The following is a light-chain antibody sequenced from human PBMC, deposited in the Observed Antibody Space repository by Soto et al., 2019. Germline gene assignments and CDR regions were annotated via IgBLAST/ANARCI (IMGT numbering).Light chain of an antibody. CDR3: AAWDDSLSGYV. J-gene: IGLJ1*01. Sequence: QSVLTQSPSAPGTPGQRVTISCSGSSSNIGSNYVYWYQQLPGTAPKLLIYRNNQRPSGVPDRFSGSKSGTSASLAIIGLRSEDEADYYCAAWDDSLSGYVFGTGTKVTVL. CDR2: RNN. V-gene: IGLV1-47*01. CDR1: SSNIGSNY.